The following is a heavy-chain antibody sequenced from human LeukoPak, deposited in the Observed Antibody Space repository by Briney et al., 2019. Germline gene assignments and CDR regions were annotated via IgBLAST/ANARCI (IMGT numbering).Heavy chain of an antibody. J-gene: IGHJ4*02. CDR3: ARAQVGAPTDY. Sequence: GGSLRLSCAASGFSFSSYAMYWVRQAPGKGLMWVSRVHSGGSNISYDDSVKGRFTISRDNAKNTLYLQMNSLRAEDTAVYYCARAQVGAPTDYWGQGTLVTVSS. V-gene: IGHV3-74*01. CDR2: VHSGGSNI. D-gene: IGHD1-26*01. CDR1: GFSFSSYA.